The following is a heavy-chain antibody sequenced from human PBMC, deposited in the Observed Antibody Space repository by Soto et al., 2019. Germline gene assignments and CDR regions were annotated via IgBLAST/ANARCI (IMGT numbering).Heavy chain of an antibody. CDR3: ARGGRIRASGWFDY. J-gene: IGHJ4*02. D-gene: IGHD6-19*01. CDR1: RFTFSTYW. CDR2: IQQDGSEK. Sequence: EVQLVESGGGLFQPGGSLRLSCAASRFTFSTYWMSWVRQAPGKGLEWVANIQQDGSEKYYVDSVKGRFTISRDNAKNSLYLQMNSLRAEDTAVYYCARGGRIRASGWFDYWGQGTLVTVSS. V-gene: IGHV3-7*03.